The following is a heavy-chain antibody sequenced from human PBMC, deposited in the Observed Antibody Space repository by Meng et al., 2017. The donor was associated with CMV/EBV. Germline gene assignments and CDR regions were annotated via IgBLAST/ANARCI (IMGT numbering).Heavy chain of an antibody. CDR3: AKGTPDIVVVVAANGPFVY. D-gene: IGHD2-15*01. V-gene: IGHV3-23*01. CDR2: ISGSGGGT. CDR1: VSSND. J-gene: IGHJ4*02. Sequence: VSSNDRSGVRRAPGKGLGWVSAISGSGGGTYNADSVKNRFTISRDNSTNTLYLQMNSLRAEDTAVYYCAKGTPDIVVVVAANGPFVYWGQGTLVTVSS.